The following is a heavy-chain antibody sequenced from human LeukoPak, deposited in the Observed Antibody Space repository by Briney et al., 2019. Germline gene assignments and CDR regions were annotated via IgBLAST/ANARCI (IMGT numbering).Heavy chain of an antibody. Sequence: PSQTLSLTCTVSGGSISSGSYYWSWIRQPAGKGLEWIGRIYTSGSTNYNPSLKSRVTISVDTSKNQFSLKLSSVTAADTAVYYCAISGSYSYNYYLDVWGKGTTVTVSS. V-gene: IGHV4-61*02. D-gene: IGHD1-26*01. CDR1: GGSISSGSYY. CDR3: AISGSYSYNYYLDV. J-gene: IGHJ6*03. CDR2: IYTSGST.